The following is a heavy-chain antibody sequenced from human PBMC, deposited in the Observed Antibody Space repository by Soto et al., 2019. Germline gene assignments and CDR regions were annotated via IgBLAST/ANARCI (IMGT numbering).Heavy chain of an antibody. CDR2: IYSGGST. J-gene: IGHJ4*02. CDR3: ARDYVAVPGYPVD. V-gene: IGHV3-66*01. D-gene: IGHD6-19*01. CDR1: GFTVSTNY. Sequence: EVQLVESGGGLVQPGGSLRLSCAASGFTVSTNYMSWVRQAPGKGLEWVSIIYSGGSTYYADSVKGRFTISRDNSRNTLYLEMNSLRAEDTAVYYCARDYVAVPGYPVDWGQGTLVTVSS.